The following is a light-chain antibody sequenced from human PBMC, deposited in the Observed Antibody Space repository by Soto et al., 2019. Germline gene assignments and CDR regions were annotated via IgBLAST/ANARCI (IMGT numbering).Light chain of an antibody. CDR3: QQYNSYPLT. V-gene: IGKV1-5*03. CDR1: QGVSRL. Sequence: DIPMTQSPSTLSASVGDRVTITCRASQGVSRLLAWYQQKPGRAPTLLIYKASTLESGVPSRFSGSGSGTEFTLTISSLQPDDFATYYCQQYNSYPLTFGQGTRLEIK. J-gene: IGKJ5*01. CDR2: KAS.